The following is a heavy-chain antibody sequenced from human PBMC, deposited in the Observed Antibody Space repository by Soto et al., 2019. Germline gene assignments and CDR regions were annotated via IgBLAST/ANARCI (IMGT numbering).Heavy chain of an antibody. D-gene: IGHD3-22*01. V-gene: IGHV3-48*02. CDR3: ARDVRKKRLDYYDSRNNWFDP. CDR2: ISSSSSTI. CDR1: GFTFSSYS. Sequence: GGSLRLSCAASGFTFSSYSMNWVRQAPGKGLEWVSYISSSSSTIYYADSVKGRFTISRDNAKNSLYLQMNSLRDEDTAVYYCARDVRKKRLDYYDSRNNWFDPWGQGTLVTVSS. J-gene: IGHJ5*02.